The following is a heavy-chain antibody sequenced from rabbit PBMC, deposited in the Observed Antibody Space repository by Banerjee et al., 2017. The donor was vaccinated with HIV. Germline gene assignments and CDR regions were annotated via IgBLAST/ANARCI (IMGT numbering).Heavy chain of an antibody. D-gene: IGHD2-1*01. Sequence: QLKETGGGLVQPGGSLTLSCKASGFDFSSYYMSWVRQAPGKGLEWIGIIYAGKGSTDYASWVNGRFTISSDNAQNTVDLQMNSLTAADTATYFCARVGSYDDYPLNLWGPGTLVTVS. V-gene: IGHV1S7*01. CDR3: ARVGSYDDYPLNL. J-gene: IGHJ4*01. CDR1: GFDFSSYY. CDR2: IYAGKGST.